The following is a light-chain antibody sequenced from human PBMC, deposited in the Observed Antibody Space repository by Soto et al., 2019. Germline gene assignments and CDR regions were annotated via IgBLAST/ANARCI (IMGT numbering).Light chain of an antibody. Sequence: DIQMTQSPTSLSASVGDRVTITCRASQGIRNFVAWYQQKPGKAPKLLIYAASTLQSGVPSRFSGRGSGTDFTLTINSLQPEDVATYSCQKYSSVPVFGPGTKVEIE. J-gene: IGKJ3*01. CDR1: QGIRNF. CDR3: QKYSSVPV. V-gene: IGKV1-27*01. CDR2: AAS.